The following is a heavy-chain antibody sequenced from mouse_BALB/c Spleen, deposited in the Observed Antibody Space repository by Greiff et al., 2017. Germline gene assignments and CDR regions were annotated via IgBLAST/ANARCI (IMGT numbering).Heavy chain of an antibody. V-gene: IGHV14-3*02. J-gene: IGHJ4*01. CDR2: IDPANGNT. CDR3: ARGKGSYAMDD. Sequence: VQLQQSGAELVKPGASVKLSCTASGFNIKDTYMHWVKQRPEQGLEWIGRIDPANGNTKYDPKFQGKATITADTSSNTAYLQLSSLTSEDTAVYYCARGKGSYAMDDWGQGTSVTVSS. CDR1: GFNIKDTY.